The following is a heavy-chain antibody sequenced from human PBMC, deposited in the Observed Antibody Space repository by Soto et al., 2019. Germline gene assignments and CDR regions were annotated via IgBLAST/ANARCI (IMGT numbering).Heavy chain of an antibody. J-gene: IGHJ6*01. CDR2: MSPNSGAT. V-gene: IGHV1-8*01. CDR3: ARGVDAGVDV. CDR1: GYTFTSYD. Sequence: QVQLVQSGAEVTKPGASVKVSCKASGYTFTSYDINWVRQATGQGLEWMGWMSPNSGATGYAQKFQGRVTMTMDTSISTAYMELSNLRSDDTAIYYCARGVDAGVDVWGQGTTVTVSS. D-gene: IGHD1-1*01.